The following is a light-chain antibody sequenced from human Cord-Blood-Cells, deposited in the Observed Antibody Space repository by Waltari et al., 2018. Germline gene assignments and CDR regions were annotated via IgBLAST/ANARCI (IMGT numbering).Light chain of an antibody. CDR1: SSDVGGYNY. J-gene: IGLJ1*01. Sequence: QSALTQPRSVSGSPGQSVTISCTGNSSDVGGYNYVSWYQQHPGKAPKLMIYDVSKRPSGVPDRFSGSKSGNTASLTISGLQAEDEADYYCCSYAGSYNYVFGTGTKVTVL. CDR2: DVS. V-gene: IGLV2-11*01. CDR3: CSYAGSYNYV.